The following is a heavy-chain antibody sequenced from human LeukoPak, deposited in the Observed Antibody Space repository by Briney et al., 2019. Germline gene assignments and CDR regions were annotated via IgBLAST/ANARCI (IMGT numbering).Heavy chain of an antibody. V-gene: IGHV3-48*01. Sequence: GGSLRLFCAASGFSFSSHTMDWVRQAPGKGLEWVSSIGSDGTTMFYADSVKGRFTISRDNAKNSLSLQMNSLRAEDTAVYYCGRDRPFSGDDYWGQGTLVTVSS. CDR1: GFSFSSHT. D-gene: IGHD3-10*01. CDR3: GRDRPFSGDDY. J-gene: IGHJ4*02. CDR2: IGSDGTTM.